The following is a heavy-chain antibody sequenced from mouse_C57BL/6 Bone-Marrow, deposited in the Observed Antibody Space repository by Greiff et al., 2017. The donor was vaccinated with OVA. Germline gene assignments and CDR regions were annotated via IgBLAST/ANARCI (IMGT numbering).Heavy chain of an antibody. CDR1: GFTFSSYA. D-gene: IGHD1-1*01. CDR3: AREDYGSSFYDMDY. J-gene: IGHJ4*01. CDR2: ISSGGDYI. V-gene: IGHV5S21*01. Sequence: EVKVVESGEGLVKPGGSLKLSCAASGFTFSSYAMSWVRQTPEQRLEWVAYISSGGDYIYYADTVKGRFTISRDNARNTLYLQMSSLKSEDTAMYYCAREDYGSSFYDMDYWGQGTSVTVSS.